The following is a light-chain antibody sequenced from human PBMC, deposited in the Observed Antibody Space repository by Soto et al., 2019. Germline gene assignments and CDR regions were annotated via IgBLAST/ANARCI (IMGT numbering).Light chain of an antibody. CDR1: QGISNW. Sequence: DIQMTQSPSSLSASVGDRVTITYRASQGISNWLAWYQQKPGRVPKLLIYAASTLHSGVPSRFSGSGSGTDFTLTISSLQPEDVATYYCQKYNSAPWTFGQGTKVEIK. J-gene: IGKJ1*01. CDR2: AAS. CDR3: QKYNSAPWT. V-gene: IGKV1-27*01.